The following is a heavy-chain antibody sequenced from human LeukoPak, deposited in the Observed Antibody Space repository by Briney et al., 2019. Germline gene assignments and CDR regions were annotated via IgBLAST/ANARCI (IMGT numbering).Heavy chain of an antibody. CDR1: GFTFSSYA. Sequence: PGGSLRLSCAASGFTFSSYAMHWVRQAPGKGLEWVAVISYDGSNKYYADSVKGRFTISGDNSKNTLYLQMNSLRAEDTAVYYCARGEELGDDFSDYWGQGTLVTVSS. CDR3: ARGEELGDDFSDY. V-gene: IGHV3-30*01. CDR2: ISYDGSNK. J-gene: IGHJ4*02. D-gene: IGHD3-3*01.